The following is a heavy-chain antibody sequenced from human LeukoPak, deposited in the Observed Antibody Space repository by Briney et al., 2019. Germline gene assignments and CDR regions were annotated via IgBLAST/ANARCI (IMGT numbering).Heavy chain of an antibody. CDR2: ISCFNGDT. CDR3: SRDPTNTSGRYVYFGD. J-gene: IGHJ4*02. CDR1: GYTFNHHG. V-gene: IGHV1-18*01. Sequence: GASVKVSCKASGYTFNHHGISWVRQAPGQGLEWMGWISCFNGDTHYAQKVQGRVTMTTDTSTTTAYMELKSLRSNDTSLYYCSRDPTNTSGRYVYFGDWGKVALVSV. D-gene: IGHD6-19*01.